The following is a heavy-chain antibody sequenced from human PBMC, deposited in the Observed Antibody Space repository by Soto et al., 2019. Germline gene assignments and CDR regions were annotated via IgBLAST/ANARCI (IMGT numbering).Heavy chain of an antibody. CDR2: IIPIFGTA. J-gene: IGHJ6*03. CDR3: ARGPPLRVLKFYYYYYMDV. Sequence: SVKVSCKASGGTFSSYAISWVRQAPGQGLEWMGGIIPIFGTANYAQKFQGRVTITADESTSTAYMELSSLRSEDTAVYYCARGPPLRVLKFYYYYYMDVWGKGTTVTVSS. D-gene: IGHD2-8*01. CDR1: GGTFSSYA. V-gene: IGHV1-69*13.